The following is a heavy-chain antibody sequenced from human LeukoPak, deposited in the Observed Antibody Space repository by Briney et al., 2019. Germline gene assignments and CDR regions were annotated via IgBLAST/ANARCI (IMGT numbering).Heavy chain of an antibody. CDR3: AKAPGPYVWGSYLGYFDY. CDR2: ISGSGGST. D-gene: IGHD3-16*02. Sequence: PGGSLRLSCAASGFTFSSYAMSWVRQAPGKGLEWVSAISGSGGSTYYADSVKGRFTISRDNSKNTLYLQMNSLRAEDTAVYYCAKAPGPYVWGSYLGYFDYWGQGTLVTVSS. V-gene: IGHV3-23*01. CDR1: GFTFSSYA. J-gene: IGHJ4*02.